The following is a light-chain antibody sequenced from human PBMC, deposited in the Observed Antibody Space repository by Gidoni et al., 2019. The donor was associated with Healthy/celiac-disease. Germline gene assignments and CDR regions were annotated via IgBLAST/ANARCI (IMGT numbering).Light chain of an antibody. V-gene: IGKV1-5*01. CDR3: QQYNSYPRT. CDR2: DAS. J-gene: IGKJ2*01. Sequence: DIQMTPSPSTLSASVGDRVTITCRASQSISSWLAWYQPKPGKAPKLLLYDASILESGVPSRFSGSGSGTEFTLTISSLQPDYFATYYCQQYNSYPRTFXQXAKLEIK. CDR1: QSISSW.